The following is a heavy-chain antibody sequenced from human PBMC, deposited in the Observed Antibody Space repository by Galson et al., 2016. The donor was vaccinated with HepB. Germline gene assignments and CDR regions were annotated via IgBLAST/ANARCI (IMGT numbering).Heavy chain of an antibody. CDR3: VRGSLGLRFFDY. Sequence: SLRLSCAASGFSVSSKYMRRVRQAPGKGLEWVSAIRGSGTGTSYTDSVKGRFTISRDNAKNTLYLQMNSLRAEDTAVYYCVRGSLGLRFFDYWGQGTLVTVSS. CDR1: GFSVSSKY. D-gene: IGHD3-3*01. CDR2: IRGSGTGT. J-gene: IGHJ4*02. V-gene: IGHV3-53*01.